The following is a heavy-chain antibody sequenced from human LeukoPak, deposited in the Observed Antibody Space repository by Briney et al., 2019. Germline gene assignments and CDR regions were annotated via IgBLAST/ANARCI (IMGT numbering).Heavy chain of an antibody. CDR2: ISYDGSNK. D-gene: IGHD5-18*01. CDR1: GFTFSSYA. CDR3: ARGYSYGFDY. V-gene: IGHV3-30-3*01. Sequence: PGGSLRLPCAASGFTFSSYAMHWVRQAPGKGLEWVAVISYDGSNKYYADSVKGRFTISRDNSKNTLYLQMNSLRAEDTAVYYCARGYSYGFDYWGQGTLVTVSS. J-gene: IGHJ4*02.